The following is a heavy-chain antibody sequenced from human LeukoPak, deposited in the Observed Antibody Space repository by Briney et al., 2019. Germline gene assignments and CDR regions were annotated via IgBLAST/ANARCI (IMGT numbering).Heavy chain of an antibody. CDR1: GFTFSNYD. Sequence: LTGRSLRLSGAASGFTFSNYDMHWVRQAPGKGLEWVAVISYDGSNKYYADSVKGRFTISRDNSKNTVYLQMNSLRAEDTAVYYCAKDREGTTFDNWGQGTLVTVSS. D-gene: IGHD1-7*01. V-gene: IGHV3-30*18. CDR3: AKDREGTTFDN. CDR2: ISYDGSNK. J-gene: IGHJ4*02.